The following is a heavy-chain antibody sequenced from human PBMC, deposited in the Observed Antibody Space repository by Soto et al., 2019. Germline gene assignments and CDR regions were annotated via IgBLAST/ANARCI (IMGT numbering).Heavy chain of an antibody. Sequence: SETLSLTCTVSGGSISSYYWSWIRQPPGKGLERIGYIYYSGSTNYNPSIKSRATISVDTSKNQFSLKLSSVTAADTAVYYCARDASAFGGYYYCGMDVWGQGTTGTVAS. CDR2: IYYSGST. J-gene: IGHJ6*02. CDR1: GGSISSYY. D-gene: IGHD3-10*01. V-gene: IGHV4-59*01. CDR3: ARDASAFGGYYYCGMDV.